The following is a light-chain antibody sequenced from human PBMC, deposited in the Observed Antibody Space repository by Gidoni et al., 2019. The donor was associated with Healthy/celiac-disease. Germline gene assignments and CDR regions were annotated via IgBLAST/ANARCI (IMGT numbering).Light chain of an antibody. J-gene: IGKJ2*01. V-gene: IGKV1-39*01. CDR2: AAS. CDR3: QQSYSTPYT. Sequence: IQMTQSPASLSASVGDRVTITCRASQSINTYLNWYQEKPGKAPKLLIYAASSLQSGVPSRFSGSGSGTDFTLIINSLQPEDSATYYCQQSYSTPYTFGQGTKLEIK. CDR1: QSINTY.